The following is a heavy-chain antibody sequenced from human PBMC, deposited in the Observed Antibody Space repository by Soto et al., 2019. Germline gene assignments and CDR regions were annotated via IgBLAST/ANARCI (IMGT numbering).Heavy chain of an antibody. CDR3: ARDKLTGLFDY. V-gene: IGHV4-34*01. CDR2: INHSGST. D-gene: IGHD2-8*02. J-gene: IGHJ4*02. Sequence: QVQLQQWGAGLLKPSETLSLTCSVYGGSFIGYYWTWIRQPPGTGLECIGEINHSGSTNYNPSLKSRVTISVDTAKNQFSLKLTSVTATDTAVYYCARDKLTGLFDYWGQGTLVTVSS. CDR1: GGSFIGYY.